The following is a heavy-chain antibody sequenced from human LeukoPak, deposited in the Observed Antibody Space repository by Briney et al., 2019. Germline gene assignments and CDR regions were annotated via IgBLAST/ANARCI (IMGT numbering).Heavy chain of an antibody. V-gene: IGHV3-30*04. CDR2: ISYDGSNK. Sequence: GGSLRLSCAASGFTFSSYAMHWVRQAPGKGLEWVAVISYDGSNKYYADSVKGRFTISRDNSKNTLYLQMNSLRAEYTAVYYCAREYCSGGSCYNDAFDIRGQGTMVTVSS. J-gene: IGHJ3*02. CDR1: GFTFSSYA. CDR3: AREYCSGGSCYNDAFDI. D-gene: IGHD2-15*01.